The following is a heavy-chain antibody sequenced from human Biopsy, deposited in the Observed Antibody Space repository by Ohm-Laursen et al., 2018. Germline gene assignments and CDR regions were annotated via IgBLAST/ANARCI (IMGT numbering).Heavy chain of an antibody. J-gene: IGHJ4*02. V-gene: IGHV1-24*01. CDR3: AADINVWNVNY. CDR2: FAPENGKT. D-gene: IGHD1-1*01. Sequence: SVKVSCKVSGYTLTELSMHWVRQAPGKGIEWMGGFAPENGKTVYAQNFQARVSMTEDTSTDTAYMELRSLRSEDTAVYYCAADINVWNVNYWGQGTQVTVSS. CDR1: GYTLTELS.